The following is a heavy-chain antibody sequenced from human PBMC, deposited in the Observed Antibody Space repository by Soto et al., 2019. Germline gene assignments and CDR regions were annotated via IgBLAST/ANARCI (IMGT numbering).Heavy chain of an antibody. CDR2: ISGSGGST. D-gene: IGHD6-19*01. CDR1: GFTVSSYA. V-gene: IGHV3-23*01. Sequence: GGSLRLSCAASGFTVSSYAMSWVRQAPGKGLEWVSAISGSGGSTYYADSVKGRFTISRDNSKNTLYLQMNSLRAEDTAVYYCAKGLRSSGWSENFDYWGQGTLVTVSS. CDR3: AKGLRSSGWSENFDY. J-gene: IGHJ4*02.